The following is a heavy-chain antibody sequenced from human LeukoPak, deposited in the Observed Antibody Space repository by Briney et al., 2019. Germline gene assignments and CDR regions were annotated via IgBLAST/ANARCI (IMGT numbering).Heavy chain of an antibody. J-gene: IGHJ4*02. CDR3: VRRHIVTGFDF. V-gene: IGHV1-2*02. CDR1: GYTFIGFY. CDR2: LNPDSGVT. D-gene: IGHD2-21*01. Sequence: ASVKVSCKTSGYTFIGFYMRWIRQAPGQGLEWMGWLNPDSGVTDYAPKFQGRVSMTRDTSISTGYMELSSLRSDDTAVYYCVRRHIVTGFDFWGQGTRVAVFS.